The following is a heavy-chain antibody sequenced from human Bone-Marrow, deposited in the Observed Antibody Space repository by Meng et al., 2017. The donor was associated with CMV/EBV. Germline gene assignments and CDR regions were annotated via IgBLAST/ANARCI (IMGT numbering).Heavy chain of an antibody. CDR2: IIPILGIA. J-gene: IGHJ5*02. CDR3: ARRVAATPHLNWFDP. CDR1: GGTFSSYA. Sequence: SVKVSCKASGGTFSSYAISWVRQAPGQGLEWMGGIIPILGIANYAQKFQGRVTITADKSTSTAYMELNSLRAEDTAVYYCARRVAATPHLNWFDPWGQGTLVTVSS. D-gene: IGHD2-15*01. V-gene: IGHV1-69*10.